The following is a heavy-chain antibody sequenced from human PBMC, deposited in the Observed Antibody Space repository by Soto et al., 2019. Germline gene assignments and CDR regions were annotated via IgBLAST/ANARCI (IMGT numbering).Heavy chain of an antibody. CDR3: ARDLSGRDMATDYGMDV. CDR2: IYYSGST. D-gene: IGHD5-12*01. CDR1: GGSVSSGSYY. V-gene: IGHV4-61*01. J-gene: IGHJ6*02. Sequence: KTSETLSLTCTVSGGSVSSGSYYWSWIQQPPGKGLEWIGYIYYSGSTNYNPSLKSRVTISVDTPKNQFSLKLSSVTAADTAVYYCARDLSGRDMATDYGMDVWGQGTTVTVSS.